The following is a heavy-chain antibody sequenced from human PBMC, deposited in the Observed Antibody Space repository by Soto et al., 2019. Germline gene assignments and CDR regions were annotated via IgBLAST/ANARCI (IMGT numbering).Heavy chain of an antibody. CDR3: ARSTLVVLNYFES. Sequence: QVQLVQSGTEVKKPGSSVKVSCKASGGTFRNYPINWVRQAPGQGLEWMGSIFPLTDIPDYAQNFQARLTIREDKSKSTAYMELSGLTSDDQAMYFCARSTLVVLNYFESWGQGTLVTVSS. J-gene: IGHJ4*02. CDR1: GGTFRNYP. V-gene: IGHV1-69*02. D-gene: IGHD1-1*01. CDR2: IFPLTDIP.